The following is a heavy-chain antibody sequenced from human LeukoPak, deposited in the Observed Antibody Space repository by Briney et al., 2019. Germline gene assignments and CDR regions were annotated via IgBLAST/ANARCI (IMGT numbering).Heavy chain of an antibody. Sequence: GGSLRLSCTASGFTFGDYAMSWFRQAPGKGLEWVGFIRSKAYGGTTEYAASVKGSFTISRDDSKSIAYLQMNSLKTEDTAVYYCTRDEAPRNYYDIVTGYYTPLFDYWGQGTLVTVSS. J-gene: IGHJ4*02. D-gene: IGHD3-9*01. V-gene: IGHV3-49*03. CDR3: TRDEAPRNYYDIVTGYYTPLFDY. CDR2: IRSKAYGGTT. CDR1: GFTFGDYA.